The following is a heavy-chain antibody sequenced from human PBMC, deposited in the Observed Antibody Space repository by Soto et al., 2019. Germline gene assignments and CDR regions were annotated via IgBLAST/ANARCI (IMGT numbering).Heavy chain of an antibody. J-gene: IGHJ4*02. CDR2: IYYSGST. D-gene: IGHD3-22*01. CDR3: ARDSYYDSSGLDY. V-gene: IGHV4-31*03. Sequence: PSETLSLTCTVSGGSISSGGYYWSWIRQHPGKGLERIGYIYYSGSTYYNPSLKSRVTISVDTSKNQFSLKLSSVTAADTAVYYCARDSYYDSSGLDYWGQGTLVTVSS. CDR1: GGSISSGGYY.